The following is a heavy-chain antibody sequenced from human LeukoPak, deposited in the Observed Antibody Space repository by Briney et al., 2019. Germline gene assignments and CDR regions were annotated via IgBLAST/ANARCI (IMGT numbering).Heavy chain of an antibody. D-gene: IGHD6-13*01. CDR1: GGTFISYA. Sequence: SVKVSCKASGGTFISYAISWVRQAPGQGLEWMGGIISIFGTANYAQKFQGRVTITADESTSTAYMELSSLRSEDTAVYYCARDPHSSSYFDYWGQGTLVTVSS. V-gene: IGHV1-69*13. CDR3: ARDPHSSSYFDY. CDR2: IISIFGTA. J-gene: IGHJ4*02.